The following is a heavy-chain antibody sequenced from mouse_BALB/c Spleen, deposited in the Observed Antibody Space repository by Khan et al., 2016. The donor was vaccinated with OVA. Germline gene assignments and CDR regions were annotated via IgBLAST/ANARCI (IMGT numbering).Heavy chain of an antibody. CDR1: GFTFSSSG. CDR2: INTNGGST. J-gene: IGHJ2*01. CDR3: ARMARTIN. Sequence: VELVQSGGDLVQPGGSLKLSCAASGFTFSSSGMSWVHKTPDKRLELVATINTNGGSTYYPDSVKGRFTISRDNAKNTLYLQMSSLKSEETAMYYCARMARTINWGQGTTVTVSS. D-gene: IGHD1-2*01. V-gene: IGHV5-6-3*01.